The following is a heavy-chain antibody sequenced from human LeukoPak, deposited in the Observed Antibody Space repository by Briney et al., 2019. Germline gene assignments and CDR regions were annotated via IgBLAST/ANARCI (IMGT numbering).Heavy chain of an antibody. CDR3: AKDVVVVAATRYYYYYGMDV. CDR2: ISYDGSNK. Sequence: PGGSLRLSCAASGFTFSSYGMHWVRQAPGKGLEWVAVISYDGSNKYYADSVKGRFTISRDNSKNTLYLQMNSLRAEDTAVYYCAKDVVVVAATRYYYYYGMDVWGQGTTVTVSS. J-gene: IGHJ6*02. D-gene: IGHD2-15*01. CDR1: GFTFSSYG. V-gene: IGHV3-30*18.